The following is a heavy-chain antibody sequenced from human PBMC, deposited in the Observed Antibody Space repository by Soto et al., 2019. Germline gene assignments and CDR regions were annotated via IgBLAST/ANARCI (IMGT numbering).Heavy chain of an antibody. CDR2: MNPNSGNT. J-gene: IGHJ5*02. CDR3: ARERTRGFDP. CDR1: GYTFTSYA. Sequence: ASVKVSCKASGYTFTSYAISWVRQAPGQGLEWMGWMNPNSGNTAYAQKFQGRVTMTRNTSISTAHMELSSLRSEDTAVYYCARERTRGFDPWGQGTLVTVSS. V-gene: IGHV1-8*02.